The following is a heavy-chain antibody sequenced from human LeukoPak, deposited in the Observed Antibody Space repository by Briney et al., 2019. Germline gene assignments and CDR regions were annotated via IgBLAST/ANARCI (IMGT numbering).Heavy chain of an antibody. Sequence: GGPLRLSCAASGFTFSESWMSWVRQAPGKGLEWVANMDQDGSEKDYVDSVKGRFTITRDNARKSLYLQMSSLRVEDTAVYYCATYSHWVAGDVWGQGTTVTVSS. V-gene: IGHV3-7*01. CDR1: GFTFSESW. CDR3: ATYSHWVAGDV. CDR2: MDQDGSEK. J-gene: IGHJ6*02. D-gene: IGHD3-16*01.